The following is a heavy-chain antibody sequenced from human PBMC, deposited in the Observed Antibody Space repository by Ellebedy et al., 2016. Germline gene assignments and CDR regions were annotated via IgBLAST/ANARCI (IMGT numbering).Heavy chain of an antibody. V-gene: IGHV3-74*01. D-gene: IGHD1-26*01. J-gene: IGHJ1*01. CDR3: TRDSVLLVGGPSSYFQF. CDR2: ISTDGSST. CDR1: GFTFSSHW. Sequence: GGSLRLXXAVSGFTFSSHWMHWVRQAPGKGLVWVSRISTDGSSTNYADSVKGRFTISRDNAKNTLYLQMNSLRIEDTALYYCTRDSVLLVGGPSSYFQFWGQGTPVTVSS.